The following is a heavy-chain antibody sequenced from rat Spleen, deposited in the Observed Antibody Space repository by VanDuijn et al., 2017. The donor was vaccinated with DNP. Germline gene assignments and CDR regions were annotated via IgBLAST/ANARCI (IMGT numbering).Heavy chain of an antibody. CDR2: ISYSGRT. Sequence: EVQLQESGSGLVKPSQSLSLTCSVTGFSITSYYWGWIRQFPGNKMEYIGHISYSGRTNYNPSLKRRISITRDTTKNQFFLHLNSVTTEDTATYYCARYYSSYIYYFDYWGQGVLVTVSS. V-gene: IGHV3-1*01. CDR1: GFSITSYY. CDR3: ARYYSSYIYYFDY. D-gene: IGHD1-2*01. J-gene: IGHJ2*01.